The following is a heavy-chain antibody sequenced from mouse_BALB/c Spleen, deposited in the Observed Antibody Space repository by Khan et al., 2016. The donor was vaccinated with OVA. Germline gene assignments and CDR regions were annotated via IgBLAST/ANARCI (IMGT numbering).Heavy chain of an antibody. D-gene: IGHD4-1*01. CDR3: ASYLTESFAY. J-gene: IGHJ3*01. V-gene: IGHV5-6*01. Sequence: EVQLQESGGDLVKPGGSLKLSCAASGFIFSSYSMSWVRQTPDKRLEWVATISSGGGYTYYPDSVTGRFTISRDDANNTLYLQMSSLKSEDTAVYYGASYLTESFAYWGQGTLVTVSA. CDR1: GFIFSSYS. CDR2: ISSGGGYT.